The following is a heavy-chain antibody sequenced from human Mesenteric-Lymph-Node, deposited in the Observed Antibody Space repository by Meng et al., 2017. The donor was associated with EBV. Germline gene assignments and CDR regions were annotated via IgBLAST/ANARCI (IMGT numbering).Heavy chain of an antibody. Sequence: QVQLVQSGAEVKKPGASVKVSCKASGYTFTSYYMHWVRQAPGQGLDWMGIIDPSGGSTNYAQKFQGRVTITRDTSASTAYMELSSLRSEDTAVYYCARSQSNYFDYWGQGTPVTVSS. CDR2: IDPSGGST. J-gene: IGHJ4*02. V-gene: IGHV1-46*01. CDR1: GYTFTSYY. CDR3: ARSQSNYFDY.